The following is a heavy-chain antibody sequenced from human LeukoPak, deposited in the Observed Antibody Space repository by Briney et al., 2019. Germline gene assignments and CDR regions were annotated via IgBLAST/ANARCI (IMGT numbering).Heavy chain of an antibody. D-gene: IGHD1-1*01. CDR2: IIPIFGTA. CDR1: GGTFSSYA. V-gene: IGHV1-69*05. Sequence: GSSVKVSCKASGGTFSSYAISWVRQAPGQGLEWIGGIIPIFGTANYAQKFQGRVTITTDESTSTAYMELSSLRSEDTAVYYCAREIDAVETTDAFDIWGQGTMVTVSS. J-gene: IGHJ3*02. CDR3: AREIDAVETTDAFDI.